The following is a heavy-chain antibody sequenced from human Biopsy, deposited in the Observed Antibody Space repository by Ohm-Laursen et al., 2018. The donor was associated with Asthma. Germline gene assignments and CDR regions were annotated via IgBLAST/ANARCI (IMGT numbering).Heavy chain of an antibody. J-gene: IGHJ6*01. CDR2: LIPVLGTP. Sequence: GSSVTVSCKASGDSFSNYAISWVRQAPGQGLEWMGGLIPVLGTPDHAQMFEGRVTITADESTSTTYMELISLSSEDTAVYYCARGYSGSDRIVYYYSGLEVWGQGTTVTVSS. V-gene: IGHV1-69*01. CDR3: ARGYSGSDRIVYYYSGLEV. D-gene: IGHD5-12*01. CDR1: GDSFSNYA.